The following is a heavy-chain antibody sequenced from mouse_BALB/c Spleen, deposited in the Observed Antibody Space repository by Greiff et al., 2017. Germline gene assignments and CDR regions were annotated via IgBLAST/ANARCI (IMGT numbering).Heavy chain of an antibody. CDR1: GYTFTSYW. CDR3: ARDGLTGHFDY. Sequence: QVQLQQPGAELVRPGASVKLSCMASGYTFTSYWINWVKQRPGQGLEWIGNIYPSDSYTNYNQKFKDKATLTVDKSSSTAYMQLSSPTSEDSAVYYCARDGLTGHFDYWGQGTTLTVSS. D-gene: IGHD4-1*01. V-gene: IGHV1-69*02. CDR2: IYPSDSYT. J-gene: IGHJ2*01.